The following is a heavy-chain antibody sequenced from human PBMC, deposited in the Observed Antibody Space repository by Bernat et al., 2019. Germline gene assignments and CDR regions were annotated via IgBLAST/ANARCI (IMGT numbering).Heavy chain of an antibody. V-gene: IGHV1-24*01. Sequence: QVQLVQPGAEVKKPGASVKVSCKVSGYTLTELSMHWLRQAPGKGLEWMGGFDPENGETIYAQKFRGRVTMTEDTSTDTAYMELSSLRSEDTAVYYCARDKKGLDYYGSGSYYKRGAFDIWGQGTMVTVSS. J-gene: IGHJ3*02. CDR2: FDPENGET. CDR1: GYTLTELS. D-gene: IGHD3-10*01. CDR3: ARDKKGLDYYGSGSYYKRGAFDI.